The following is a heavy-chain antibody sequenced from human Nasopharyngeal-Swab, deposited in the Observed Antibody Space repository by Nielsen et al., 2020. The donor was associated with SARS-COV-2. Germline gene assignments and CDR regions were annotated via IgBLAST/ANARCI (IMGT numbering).Heavy chain of an antibody. D-gene: IGHD6-6*01. Sequence: RQAPGKGLEWIGYIYYSGSTNYNPSLKSRVTISVDTSKNQFSLMLSSVTAADTAVYYCARVEYSSSSVWFDPWGQGTLVTVSS. CDR3: ARVEYSSSSVWFDP. V-gene: IGHV4-59*01. CDR2: IYYSGST. J-gene: IGHJ5*02.